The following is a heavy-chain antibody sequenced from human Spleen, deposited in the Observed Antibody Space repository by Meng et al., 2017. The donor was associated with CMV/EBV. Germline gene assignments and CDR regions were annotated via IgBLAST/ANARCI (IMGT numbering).Heavy chain of an antibody. CDR3: ARDSAPSRGVVMYFDY. Sequence: GESLKISCAASGFTFSSYAMSWVRQAPGKGLEWVSAISGSGGSTYYADSVKGRFTISRDNSKNTLYLQMNSLRAEDTAVYYCARDSAPSRGVVMYFDYWGQGTLVTVSS. D-gene: IGHD3-22*01. CDR1: GFTFSSYA. V-gene: IGHV3-23*01. J-gene: IGHJ4*02. CDR2: ISGSGGST.